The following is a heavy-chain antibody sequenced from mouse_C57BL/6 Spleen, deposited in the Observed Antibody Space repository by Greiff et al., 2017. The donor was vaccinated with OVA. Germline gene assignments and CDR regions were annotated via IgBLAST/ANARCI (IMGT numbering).Heavy chain of an antibody. CDR2: INPSSGYT. J-gene: IGHJ4*01. CDR1: GYNFTSYW. CDR3: ARSWYGYDPYAMDY. Sequence: QVQLQQSGAELAKPGASVKLSCKASGYNFTSYWMHWVKQRPGQGLEWIGYINPSSGYTKYNQKFKDKATLTADKSSSTAYMQLSSLTYADSAVYYCARSWYGYDPYAMDYWGQGTSVTVSS. V-gene: IGHV1-7*01. D-gene: IGHD2-2*01.